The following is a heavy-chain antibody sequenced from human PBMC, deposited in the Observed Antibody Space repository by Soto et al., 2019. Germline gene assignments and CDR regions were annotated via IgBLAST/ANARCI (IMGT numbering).Heavy chain of an antibody. CDR1: SGSISSSNW. V-gene: IGHV4-4*02. CDR2: IYHSGST. CDR3: ARDVRVFSGWYYYYYYMDV. J-gene: IGHJ6*03. Sequence: QVQLQESGPGLVKPSGTLSLTCAVSSGSISSSNWWSWVRQPPGKGLEWIGEIYHSGSTNYNPSLKSRVTISVDKSKNQFSLKLSSVTAADTAVYYCARDVRVFSGWYYYYYYMDVWGKGTTVTVSS. D-gene: IGHD6-19*01.